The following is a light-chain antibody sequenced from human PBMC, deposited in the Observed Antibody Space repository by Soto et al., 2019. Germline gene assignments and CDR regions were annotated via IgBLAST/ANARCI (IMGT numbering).Light chain of an antibody. Sequence: QSALTQPTSASGSPGQSVTISCTGMSSDVGGYNYVSWYQQHPGKAPKLMIYEVTKRPSGVPDRFYGSKSGNTASLTVSGLQAEYEADYYCSSYAGSNSVLFGGGTKVTVL. V-gene: IGLV2-8*01. CDR3: SSYAGSNSVL. CDR1: SSDVGGYNY. CDR2: EVT. J-gene: IGLJ2*01.